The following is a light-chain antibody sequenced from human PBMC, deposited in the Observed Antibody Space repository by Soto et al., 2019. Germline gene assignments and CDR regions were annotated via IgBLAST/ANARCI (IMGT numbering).Light chain of an antibody. Sequence: EIVLTQSPGTLSLSPGERATLSCRASQSVSSSNLAWYQQKPGQAPRVLIYGASSRANGIPDRFSGSGSGTAFILTISRLEPEDFAVYYCQQYGSSPQTFGQGTKVEIK. V-gene: IGKV3-20*01. J-gene: IGKJ1*01. CDR1: QSVSSSN. CDR3: QQYGSSPQT. CDR2: GAS.